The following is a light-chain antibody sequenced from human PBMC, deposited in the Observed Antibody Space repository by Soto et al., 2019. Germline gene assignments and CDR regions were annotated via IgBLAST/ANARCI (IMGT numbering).Light chain of an antibody. V-gene: IGKV3-20*01. J-gene: IGKJ5*01. Sequence: EIVLTQSPGTLSLSPGEIATLSCRASQSVSSSHLAWYQHKPGQAPRLLIYAASSRATGSPDRFSGGGSGTDFTLTISRLEPEDFAVYYCQQYNNWPLTFGQGTRLEIK. CDR3: QQYNNWPLT. CDR2: AAS. CDR1: QSVSSSH.